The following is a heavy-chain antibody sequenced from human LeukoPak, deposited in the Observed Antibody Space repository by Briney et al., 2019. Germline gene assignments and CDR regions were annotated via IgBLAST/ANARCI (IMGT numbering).Heavy chain of an antibody. V-gene: IGHV4-34*01. CDR2: INHSGST. Sequence: PSETLSLSCAVYGGSFSGYYWSWIRQPPGEGLEWIGEINHSGSTTYNPSLKSRDTISIDTSMNQFSLNLSSVTAADTAVYYCARVGARERNYYGSGSYYFNYYYCYYMDVWGKGTTVTISS. J-gene: IGHJ6*03. CDR1: GGSFSGYY. CDR3: ARVGARERNYYGSGSYYFNYYYCYYMDV. D-gene: IGHD3-10*01.